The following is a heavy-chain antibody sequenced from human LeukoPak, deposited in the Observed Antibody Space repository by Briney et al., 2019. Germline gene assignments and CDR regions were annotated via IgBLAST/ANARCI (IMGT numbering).Heavy chain of an antibody. CDR3: ARTRTWDSGSYYIPRYYFDY. CDR1: GGTFNTYA. D-gene: IGHD1-26*01. CDR2: ISAYNGNT. V-gene: IGHV1-69*13. J-gene: IGHJ4*02. Sequence: SVKVSCKASGGTFNTYAISWVRQAPGQGREWVGGISAYNGNTNFAQKLQGRVTITADESTSTAYMELSSLRSEDTAVYYCARTRTWDSGSYYIPRYYFDYWGQGTLVTVSS.